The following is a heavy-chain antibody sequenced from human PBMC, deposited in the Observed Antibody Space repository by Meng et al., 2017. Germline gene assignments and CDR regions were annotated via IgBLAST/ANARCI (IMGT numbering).Heavy chain of an antibody. CDR1: VGTFCNYA. CDR2: IIPIFGTA. V-gene: IGHV1-69*06. J-gene: IGHJ4*02. D-gene: IGHD1-1*01. CDR3: ARVDRNDDADFDY. Sequence: VRSGAWVKKPGSAVKFSRKASVGTFCNYAISWVRQAPGQGLEWMGGIIPIFGTANYAQKFQGRVTITADKSTSTAYMELSSLRSEDTAVYYCARVDRNDDADFDYWGQGTLVTVSS.